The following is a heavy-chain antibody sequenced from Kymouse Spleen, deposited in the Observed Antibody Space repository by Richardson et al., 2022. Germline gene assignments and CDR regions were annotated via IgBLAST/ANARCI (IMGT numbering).Heavy chain of an antibody. D-gene: IGHD3-10*01. Sequence: EVQLVESGGGLVKPGGSLRLSCAASGFTFSNAWMSWVRQAPGKGLEWVGRIKSKTDGGTTDYAAPVKGRFTISRDDSKNTLYLQMNSLKTEDTAVYYCTTDITMVRGVITTLNFDYWGQGTLVTVSS. V-gene: IGHV3-15*01. CDR2: IKSKTDGGTT. CDR1: GFTFSNAW. CDR3: TTDITMVRGVITTLNFDY. J-gene: IGHJ4*02.